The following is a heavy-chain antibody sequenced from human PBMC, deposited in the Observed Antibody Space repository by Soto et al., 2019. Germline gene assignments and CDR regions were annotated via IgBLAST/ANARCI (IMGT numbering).Heavy chain of an antibody. CDR2: ISHTGIT. J-gene: IGHJ4*02. CDR3: ARYRREAVAGYTLDN. CDR1: GGSISSSGDY. D-gene: IGHD6-13*01. V-gene: IGHV4-39*07. Sequence: SETLSLTCTVSGGSISSSGDYWGWIRQPPGKGLEWIGTISHTGITYYNPSLKSRLTISVDTSKSQFSLKVSSMTAADTAVYYCARYRREAVAGYTLDNWGQGILVTVSS.